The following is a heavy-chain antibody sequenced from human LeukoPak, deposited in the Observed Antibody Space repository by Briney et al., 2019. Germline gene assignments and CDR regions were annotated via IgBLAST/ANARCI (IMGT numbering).Heavy chain of an antibody. CDR1: GASISTYY. D-gene: IGHD6-19*01. Sequence: PSETLSLTCTVSGASISTYYWSWIRQPPGKGLEWIGYIYYSGSTNYNPSLKSRVTISVDTSKNQFSLKLSSVTAADTAVYYCAREFDSSGWYDYWGQGTLVTVSS. V-gene: IGHV4-59*01. CDR3: AREFDSSGWYDY. J-gene: IGHJ4*02. CDR2: IYYSGST.